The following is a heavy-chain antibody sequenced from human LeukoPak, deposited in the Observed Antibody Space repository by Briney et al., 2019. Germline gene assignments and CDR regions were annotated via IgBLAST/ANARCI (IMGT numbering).Heavy chain of an antibody. D-gene: IGHD1-26*01. Sequence: GASVKVSCKASGYTFTSYGISWVRQAPGQGLEWMGWISAYNGNTNYAQKLQGRVTMTTDTSTSTAYMELRSLRSGDTAVYYCARGLWDQDYYYYYMDVWGKGTTVTISS. J-gene: IGHJ6*03. CDR3: ARGLWDQDYYYYYMDV. CDR1: GYTFTSYG. V-gene: IGHV1-18*01. CDR2: ISAYNGNT.